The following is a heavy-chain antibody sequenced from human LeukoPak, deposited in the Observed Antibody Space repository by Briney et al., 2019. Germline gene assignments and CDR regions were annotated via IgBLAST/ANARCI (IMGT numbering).Heavy chain of an antibody. V-gene: IGHV3-7*01. CDR2: IKQDGSEK. D-gene: IGHD6-19*01. CDR3: ARGGAVAAFDY. CDR1: GFTFSSYA. J-gene: IGHJ4*02. Sequence: PGGSLRLSCAASGFTFSSYAMSWVRQAPGKGLEWVANIKQDGSEKYYVDSVKGRFTISRDNAKNSLYLQMNSLRAEDTAVYYCARGGAVAAFDYWGQGTLVTVSS.